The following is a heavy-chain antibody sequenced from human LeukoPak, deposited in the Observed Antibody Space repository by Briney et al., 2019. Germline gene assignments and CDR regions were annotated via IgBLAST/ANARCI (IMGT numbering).Heavy chain of an antibody. V-gene: IGHV3-7*01. J-gene: IGHJ4*02. CDR3: VRESRPGGAMSLYHNLDY. Sequence: QPGGSLRLSCAGSGFTFSDFWMTWVRQTPGKGAEWVAKIKEDGTEKNLVDSVNGRFTISRDNTKNLLFLEMNNLRGDDTAIYYCVRESRPGGAMSLYHNLDYWGQGTPVTVSS. D-gene: IGHD1-1*01. CDR1: GFTFSDFW. CDR2: IKEDGTEK.